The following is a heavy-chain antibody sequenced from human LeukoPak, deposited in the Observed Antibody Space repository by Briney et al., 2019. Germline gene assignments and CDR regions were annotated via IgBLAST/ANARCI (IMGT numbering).Heavy chain of an antibody. D-gene: IGHD3-16*01. CDR1: GLSFGEAW. CDR2: IKSRGGGGTT. CDR3: AKDRPYTAGGVLTY. Sequence: GGSLRLSCVVSGLSFGEAWMTWVRQAPGKGPEWVGRIKSRGGGGTTDYAAPVQGRFFISRDDSKNTLYLQMNSLKIEDTAVYYCAKDRPYTAGGVLTYWGQGTLVTVSS. J-gene: IGHJ4*02. V-gene: IGHV3-15*01.